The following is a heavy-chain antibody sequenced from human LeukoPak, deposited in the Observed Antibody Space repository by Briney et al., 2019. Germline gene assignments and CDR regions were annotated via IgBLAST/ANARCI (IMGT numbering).Heavy chain of an antibody. CDR3: AGDSRMDGNYYGSGSYPYYYYYYMDV. J-gene: IGHJ6*03. V-gene: IGHV3-23*01. CDR2: ISGSGGST. D-gene: IGHD3-10*01. Sequence: GGSLRLSCAGSGFTFSSYGMSWVRQAPGKGLEWVSAISGSGGSTYYADSVKGRFTISRDNAKNSLYLQMNSLRADDTALYYCAGDSRMDGNYYGSGSYPYYYYYYMDVWGKGTTVTISS. CDR1: GFTFSSYG.